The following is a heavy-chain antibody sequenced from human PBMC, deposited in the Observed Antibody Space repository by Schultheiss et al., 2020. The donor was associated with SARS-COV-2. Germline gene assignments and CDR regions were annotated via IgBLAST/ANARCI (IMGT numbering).Heavy chain of an antibody. CDR1: GYTFNNYH. CDR3: ARSVAVAGNDY. CDR2: ISAYNGNT. J-gene: IGHJ4*02. V-gene: IGHV1-18*01. D-gene: IGHD6-19*01. Sequence: ASVKVSCRASGYTFNNYHINWVRQAPGQGLEWMGWISAYNGNTNYAQKLQGRVTMTRNTSISTAYMELSSLRSEDTAVYYCARSVAVAGNDYWGQGTLVTVSS.